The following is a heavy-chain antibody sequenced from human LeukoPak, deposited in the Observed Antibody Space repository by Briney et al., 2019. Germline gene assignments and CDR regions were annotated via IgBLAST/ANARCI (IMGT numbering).Heavy chain of an antibody. V-gene: IGHV4-59*11. CDR2: IYHSGTT. Sequence: PSETLSLTCTVSGVSISTHYWSWIRQSPGKGLEWIGFIYHSGTTNYNPSLKSRVTISADTSKNQFSLKLISVTAADTAVYYCASRKLGNDYWGQGTLVTVSS. J-gene: IGHJ4*02. CDR3: ASRKLGNDY. CDR1: GVSISTHY. D-gene: IGHD7-27*01.